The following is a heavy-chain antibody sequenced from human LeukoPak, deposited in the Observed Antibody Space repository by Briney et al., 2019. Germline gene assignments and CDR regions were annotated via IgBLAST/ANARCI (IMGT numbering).Heavy chain of an antibody. D-gene: IGHD3-10*01. V-gene: IGHV3-53*01. Sequence: AGGSLRLSCAASGFTVSSNYMSWVRQAPGKGLEWVSVIYSGGSTYYADSVKGRFTISRDNSKNTLYLQMNSLRAEDTAVYYCARDGSGSYFLPYYYYGMDVWGQGTTVTVSS. J-gene: IGHJ6*02. CDR2: IYSGGST. CDR3: ARDGSGSYFLPYYYYGMDV. CDR1: GFTVSSNY.